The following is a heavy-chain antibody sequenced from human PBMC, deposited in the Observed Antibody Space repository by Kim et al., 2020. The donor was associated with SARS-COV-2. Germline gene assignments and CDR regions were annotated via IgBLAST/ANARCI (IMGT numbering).Heavy chain of an antibody. CDR2: MSYTGST. Sequence: SETLSLTCTVSGDSISSGGYYWTWIRQHPGKGLEWIAYMSYTGSTHYNSTLKSRLTLSVDTSKNQFSLELSSVTAADTAVYYCARAPSYRGGWDAFDIWGQGRMVTVSA. CDR3: ARAPSYRGGWDAFDI. V-gene: IGHV4-31*03. CDR1: GDSISSGGYY. J-gene: IGHJ3*02. D-gene: IGHD6-19*01.